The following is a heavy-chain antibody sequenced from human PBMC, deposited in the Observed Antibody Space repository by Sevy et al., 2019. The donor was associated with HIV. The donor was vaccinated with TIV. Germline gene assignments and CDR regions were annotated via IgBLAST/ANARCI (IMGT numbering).Heavy chain of an antibody. CDR3: ARDGRGISAFDI. J-gene: IGHJ3*02. V-gene: IGHV3-23*01. Sequence: GGSLRLSCTASEFTFSSHAMSWVRQAPGKGLEWVSAISGNGENTHYADSVRGRFTISRDNFKNTLYLQMNSLRAEDTALYYCARDGRGISAFDIWGQGTMVTVSS. CDR2: ISGNGENT. CDR1: EFTFSSHA. D-gene: IGHD3-3*02.